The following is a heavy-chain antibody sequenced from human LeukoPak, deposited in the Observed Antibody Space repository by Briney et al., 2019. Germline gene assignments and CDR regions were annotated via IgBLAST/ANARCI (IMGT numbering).Heavy chain of an antibody. CDR3: ARDSSYYDILTGRMFDY. CDR2: INPNSGGT. Sequence: ASVKVSCKASGYTFTGYYMHWVRQAPGQGLEWMGWINPNSGGTNYAQKFQGRVTMTRDTSISTAYMELSRLRSDDTAVYYCARDSSYYDILTGRMFDYWGQGTLVTVSS. V-gene: IGHV1-2*02. D-gene: IGHD3-9*01. CDR1: GYTFTGYY. J-gene: IGHJ4*02.